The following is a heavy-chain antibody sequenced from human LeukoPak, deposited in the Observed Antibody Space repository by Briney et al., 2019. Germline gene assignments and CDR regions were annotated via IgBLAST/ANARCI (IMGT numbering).Heavy chain of an antibody. Sequence: GGSLRLSCGGSGFALKSYSLTWVRQAPGKGLEWVSSISSTSAYIHYADSVKGRFAISRDNVDNVVYLEMNGLRAEDTATYYCARVAVSGPTGWFDSWGQGTLVIVSS. V-gene: IGHV3-21*01. J-gene: IGHJ5*01. D-gene: IGHD2-8*02. CDR3: ARVAVSGPTGWFDS. CDR1: GFALKSYS. CDR2: ISSTSAYI.